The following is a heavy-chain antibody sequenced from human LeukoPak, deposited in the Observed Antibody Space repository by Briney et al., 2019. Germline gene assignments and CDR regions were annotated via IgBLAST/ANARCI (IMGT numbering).Heavy chain of an antibody. D-gene: IGHD1-26*01. CDR3: ARDPYSGNYGAFDI. V-gene: IGHV3-7*01. Sequence: GGSLRLSCAASGFSFNTYWMTWVRQSPGKGLEWVANIKEDGSDKVYVDSVKDRFTISRDNAKNSLYLQMNSLRVDDSAVYYCARDPYSGNYGAFDIWGQGTMVTISS. CDR1: GFSFNTYW. CDR2: IKEDGSDK. J-gene: IGHJ3*02.